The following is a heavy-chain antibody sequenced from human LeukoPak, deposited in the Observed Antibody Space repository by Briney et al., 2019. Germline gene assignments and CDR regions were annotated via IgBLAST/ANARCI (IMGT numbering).Heavy chain of an antibody. CDR2: ISAYNGNT. CDR3: ARPMVRGVILPLDY. CDR1: GYTFTSYY. V-gene: IGHV1-18*04. J-gene: IGHJ4*02. Sequence: VASVKVSCKASGYTFTSYYMHWVRQAPGQGLEWMGWISAYNGNTNYAQKLQGRVTMTTDTSTSTAYMELRSLRSDDTAVYYCARPMVRGVILPLDYWGQGTLVTVSS. D-gene: IGHD3-10*01.